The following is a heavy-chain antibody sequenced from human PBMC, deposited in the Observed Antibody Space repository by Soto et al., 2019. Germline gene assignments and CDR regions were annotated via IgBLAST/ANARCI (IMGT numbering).Heavy chain of an antibody. CDR3: ARSDGRY. CDR1: GGSISSYY. J-gene: IGHJ4*02. CDR2: IYYSGST. V-gene: IGHV4-59*01. Sequence: QVQLKESRTGLVKPSETLSLTCTVSGGSISSYYWSWLRQRPGKGLECIGYIYYSGSTNYNPSLTSRVTIAVDRSTNQFSLKLRSVTAADTAVYFCARSDGRYWGQGNLVTVSS.